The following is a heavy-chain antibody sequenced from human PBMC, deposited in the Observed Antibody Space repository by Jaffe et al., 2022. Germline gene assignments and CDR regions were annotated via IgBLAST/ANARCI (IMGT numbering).Heavy chain of an antibody. Sequence: EVQLVQSGAEVKKPGESLKISCKGSGYSFTSYWIGWVRQMPGKGLEWMGIIYPGDSDTRYSPSFQGQVTISADKSISTAYLQWSSLKASDTAMYYCVRHIPDIVGATTGSNYYFDYWGQGTLVTVSS. CDR2: IYPGDSDT. D-gene: IGHD1-26*01. V-gene: IGHV5-51*01. J-gene: IGHJ4*02. CDR1: GYSFTSYW. CDR3: VRHIPDIVGATTGSNYYFDY.